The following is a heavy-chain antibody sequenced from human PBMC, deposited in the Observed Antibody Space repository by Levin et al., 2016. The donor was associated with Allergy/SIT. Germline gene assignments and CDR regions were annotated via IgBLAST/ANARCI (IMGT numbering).Heavy chain of an antibody. Sequence: ASVKVSCKASGYTFTSYGISWVRQAPGQGLEWMGWISAYNGNTNYAQKLQGRVTMTTDTSTSTAYMELRSLRSDDTAVYYCARDHTLVYYYDSRGDLDPWGQGTLVTVSS. D-gene: IGHD3-22*01. CDR1: GYTFTSYG. J-gene: IGHJ5*02. CDR2: ISAYNGNT. CDR3: ARDHTLVYYYDSRGDLDP. V-gene: IGHV1-18*01.